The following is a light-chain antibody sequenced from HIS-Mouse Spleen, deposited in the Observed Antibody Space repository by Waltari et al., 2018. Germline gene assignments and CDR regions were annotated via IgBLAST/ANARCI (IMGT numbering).Light chain of an antibody. Sequence: QSALTQPPSVSGSPGQSVTISCTGTTSDVGSYNRAPCYPQPPGPAPKLMIYEVSNRPSGVPDRFSGSKSGNTASLTISGLQAEDEADYYCSSYTSSSTVVFGGGTKLTVL. J-gene: IGLJ2*01. CDR2: EVS. V-gene: IGLV2-18*02. CDR3: SSYTSSSTVV. CDR1: TSDVGSYNR.